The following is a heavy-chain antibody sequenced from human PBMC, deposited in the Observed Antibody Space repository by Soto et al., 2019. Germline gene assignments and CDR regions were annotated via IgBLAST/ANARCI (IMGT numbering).Heavy chain of an antibody. CDR2: IYTSGST. CDR1: GGSISSYY. V-gene: IGHV4-4*07. Sequence: LSLTCTVSGGSISSYYWSWIRQPAGKGLEWIGRIYTSGSTNYNPSLKSRVTMSVDTSKNQFSLKLSSVTAADTAVYYCARDSYYDSSGYYYVLDYWGQGTLVTVSS. CDR3: ARDSYYDSSGYYYVLDY. D-gene: IGHD3-22*01. J-gene: IGHJ4*02.